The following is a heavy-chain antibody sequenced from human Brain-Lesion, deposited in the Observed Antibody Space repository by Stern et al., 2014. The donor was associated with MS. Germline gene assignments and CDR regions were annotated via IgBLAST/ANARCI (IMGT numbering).Heavy chain of an antibody. J-gene: IGHJ6*02. CDR3: ARDGRHTDNYGLDV. CDR1: GGTFNVYA. Sequence: QLVQSGAEVKRPGSSVKVSCQASGGTFNVYAINWLRQAPGQGFEWMGGIIPVLGIPNYAQKFQGRVTITADGSTRTSSMHLNSLRSNDTAVYYCARDGRHTDNYGLDVWGQGTTVVVSS. V-gene: IGHV1-69*01. CDR2: IIPVLGIP. D-gene: IGHD3-9*01.